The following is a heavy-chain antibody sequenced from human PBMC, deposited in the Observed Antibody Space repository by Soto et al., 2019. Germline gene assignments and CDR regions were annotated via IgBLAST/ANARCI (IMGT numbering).Heavy chain of an antibody. Sequence: QVQLVESGGGVVQPGRSLRLSCAASGFIFSSYSMHWVRQAPGKGLEWVAMISNDGSNKDYVDSVKGRFTISSDNSNNTLSLQMNSLRAEYTAVYYCARDQFLDAFDIWGQGTMVTVSS. CDR1: GFIFSSYS. CDR3: ARDQFLDAFDI. D-gene: IGHD2-21*01. J-gene: IGHJ3*02. CDR2: ISNDGSNK. V-gene: IGHV3-30-3*01.